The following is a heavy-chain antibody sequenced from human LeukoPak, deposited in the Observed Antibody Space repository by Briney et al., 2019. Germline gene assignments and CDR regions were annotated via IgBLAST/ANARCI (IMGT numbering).Heavy chain of an antibody. J-gene: IGHJ4*02. CDR3: ARSILASYYYGSGLHLVGNDY. V-gene: IGHV1-46*01. D-gene: IGHD3-10*01. CDR2: INPSGGST. CDR1: GYTFTSYY. Sequence: ASVRVSCKASGYTFTSYYMHWVRQAPGQGLEWMGIINPSGGSTSYAQKFQGRVTMTRDMSTITVYMELSSLGSEDTAVYYCARSILASYYYGSGLHLVGNDYWGQGTLVTVSS.